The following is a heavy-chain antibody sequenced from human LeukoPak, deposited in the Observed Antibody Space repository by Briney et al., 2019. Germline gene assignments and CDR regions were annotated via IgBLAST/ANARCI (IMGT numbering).Heavy chain of an antibody. CDR2: MKSNSDGGTT. CDR1: GFTFTNAW. V-gene: IGHV3-15*01. CDR3: TTLYGSGAYY. Sequence: PGGSLRLSCGVTGFTFTNAWMSWVRQAPGKGLEWVGQMKSNSDGGTTDYAAPVKGRFSISRDDSKNTVYLQMNSLRTEDTAVYYCTTLYGSGAYYWGQGTLVAVAS. D-gene: IGHD3-10*01. J-gene: IGHJ4*02.